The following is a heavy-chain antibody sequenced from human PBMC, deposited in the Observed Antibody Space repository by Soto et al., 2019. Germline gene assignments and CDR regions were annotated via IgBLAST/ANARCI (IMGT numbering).Heavy chain of an antibody. D-gene: IGHD3-9*01. V-gene: IGHV5-51*01. J-gene: IGHJ4*02. CDR2: IYPGDSDA. CDR1: GYKFRSYW. CDR3: ARQPDYNILTGYLYYFDY. Sequence: GESLKISCVASGYKFRSYWIGWVRQMPGKGSEWMGFIYPGDSDARYSPSFQGQVTISADKSINTVYLQWSSLKASDTAMYYCARQPDYNILTGYLYYFDYWGQGTLVTVSS.